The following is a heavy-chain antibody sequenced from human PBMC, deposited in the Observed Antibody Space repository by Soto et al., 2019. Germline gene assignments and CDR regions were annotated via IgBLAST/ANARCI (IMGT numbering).Heavy chain of an antibody. CDR1: GFTVTTNY. CDR3: ARAAYYYDSSGNDALDY. J-gene: IGHJ4*02. D-gene: IGHD3-22*01. CDR2: IYAGGST. Sequence: SLRLSCAASGFTVTTNYMSWVRRAPGKGLEWVSIIYAGGSTYYADSVKGRFTISRDNSKNTLYLQLNTLRAGDTAVYYCARAAYYYDSSGNDALDYWGQGTLVTVSS. V-gene: IGHV3-53*01.